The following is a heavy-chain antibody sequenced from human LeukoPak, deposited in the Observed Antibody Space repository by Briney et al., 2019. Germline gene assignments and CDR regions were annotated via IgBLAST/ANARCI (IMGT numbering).Heavy chain of an antibody. J-gene: IGHJ4*02. V-gene: IGHV3-33*01. Sequence: PGRSLRLSCAASGFTFSGYGMHWVRQAPGKGLEWVAVIWYDGSNKYYADSVKGRFTISRDNSKNTLYLQMNSLRAEDTAVYYCATTGYSSGWYFDYWGQGTLVTVSS. CDR2: IWYDGSNK. CDR1: GFTFSGYG. CDR3: ATTGYSSGWYFDY. D-gene: IGHD6-19*01.